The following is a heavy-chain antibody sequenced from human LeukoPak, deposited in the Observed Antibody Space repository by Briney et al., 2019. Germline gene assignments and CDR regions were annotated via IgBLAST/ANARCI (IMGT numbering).Heavy chain of an antibody. CDR2: FYPEDGET. J-gene: IGHJ6*02. D-gene: IGHD4-23*01. CDR3: ATAWRNSKYYYYGMDV. Sequence: ASVKVSCKVSGYTLTELSMHWVRQAPGKGLEWMGGFYPEDGETIYAQKFQGRVTMTEDTSTDTAYMELSSLRSEDTAVYYCATAWRNSKYYYYGMDVWGQGTTVTVSS. V-gene: IGHV1-24*01. CDR1: GYTLTELS.